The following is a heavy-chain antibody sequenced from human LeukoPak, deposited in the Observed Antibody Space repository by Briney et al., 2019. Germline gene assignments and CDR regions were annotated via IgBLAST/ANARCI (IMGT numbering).Heavy chain of an antibody. CDR1: GFTFSSYG. CDR3: AKDLYYDFWSAYDY. CDR2: IRYDGSDK. V-gene: IGHV3-30*02. Sequence: GGSLRLSCAASGFTFSSYGMHWVRQAPGKGLEWVAFIRYDGSDKYYADSVKGRFTISRDNSKNTLYLQMNSLRAEDTAVYYCAKDLYYDFWSAYDYWGQGTLVTVSS. D-gene: IGHD3-3*01. J-gene: IGHJ4*02.